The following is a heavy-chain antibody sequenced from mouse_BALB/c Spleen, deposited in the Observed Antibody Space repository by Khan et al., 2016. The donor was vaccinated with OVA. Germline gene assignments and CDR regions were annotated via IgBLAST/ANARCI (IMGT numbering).Heavy chain of an antibody. V-gene: IGHV5-9*02. Sequence: EVELVESGGGLVKPGGSLKLSCAPSGFAFSSYDMSWVRQTPEKRLEWVATISGTGIYTYYPDSVKGRFTISRDNARNTLYLQMSSLRSEDTALYYCERPSYYGNRWFTYWGQGTLVTVSA. CDR3: ERPSYYGNRWFTY. D-gene: IGHD2-10*01. CDR2: ISGTGIYT. CDR1: GFAFSSYD. J-gene: IGHJ3*01.